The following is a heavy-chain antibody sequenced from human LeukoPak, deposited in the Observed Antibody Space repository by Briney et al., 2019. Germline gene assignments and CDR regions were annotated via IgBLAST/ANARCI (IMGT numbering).Heavy chain of an antibody. Sequence: TGGSLRLSCAASGFTFSSYAMSWVRQAPGKGLEWVSTISGSGDSTYYADSVKGRFTISRDNSKNTLYLQVNSLRAEDTAVFYCAKERGSSFYYFDCWGQGTLVTVSS. J-gene: IGHJ4*02. D-gene: IGHD1-26*01. V-gene: IGHV3-23*01. CDR2: ISGSGDST. CDR1: GFTFSSYA. CDR3: AKERGSSFYYFDC.